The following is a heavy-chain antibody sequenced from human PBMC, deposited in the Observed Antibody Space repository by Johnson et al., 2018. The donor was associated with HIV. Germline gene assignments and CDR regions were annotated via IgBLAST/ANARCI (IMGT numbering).Heavy chain of an antibody. CDR3: ARVRRSGWYDNDAFDI. V-gene: IGHV3-30*04. CDR2: ISYDGSNK. J-gene: IGHJ3*02. CDR1: GFTFSSYA. Sequence: QVQLVESGGGVVQPGRSLRLSCAASGFTFSSYAMHWVRQAPGKGLEWVAVISYDGSNKYYADSVKGRFTISRDDSKNTLYLQMNSLIPEDTAVYYCARVRRSGWYDNDAFDIWGQGTVVTVSS. D-gene: IGHD6-19*01.